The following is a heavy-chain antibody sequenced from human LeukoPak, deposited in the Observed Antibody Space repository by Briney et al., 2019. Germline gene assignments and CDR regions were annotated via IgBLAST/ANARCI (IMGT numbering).Heavy chain of an antibody. CDR1: GFTVSSNY. D-gene: IGHD3-3*01. CDR2: IYSGGST. V-gene: IGHV3-53*01. CDR3: GAITIFGVGYFDY. Sequence: GGSLRLSCAASGFTVSSNYMSWVRQAPGKGLEWVSVIYSGGSTYYADSVKGRFTISRDNSKNTLYLQMNSLRAEDTAVYYCGAITIFGVGYFDYWGQGTLVTVSS. J-gene: IGHJ4*02.